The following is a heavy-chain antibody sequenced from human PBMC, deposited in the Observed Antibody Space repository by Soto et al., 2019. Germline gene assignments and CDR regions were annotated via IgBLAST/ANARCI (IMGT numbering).Heavy chain of an antibody. V-gene: IGHV3-21*01. CDR3: AIVVVFYGSGVSNGF. D-gene: IGHD3-10*01. CDR2: ISSSSSYI. Sequence: GGSLRLSCAASGFTFGSYSMNWVRQAPGKGLEWVSSISSSSSYIYYADSVKGRFTISRDNAKNSLYLQMNSLRAEDTAVYYCAIVVVFYGSGVSNGFRGQGTLVTVSS. J-gene: IGHJ4*02. CDR1: GFTFGSYS.